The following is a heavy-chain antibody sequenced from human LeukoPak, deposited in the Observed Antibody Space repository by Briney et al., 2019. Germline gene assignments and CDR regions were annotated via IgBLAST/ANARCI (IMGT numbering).Heavy chain of an antibody. D-gene: IGHD3-10*01. CDR2: IYYSAST. J-gene: IGHJ6*02. CDR1: GGSISSYY. CDR3: ARYLVMVQGVIIYYYGMDV. Sequence: SETLSLTCTVSGGSISSYYWSWIRQPPGKGLEWIGYIYYSASTNYNPSLKSRVTISVDTSKNQFSLKLSSVTDADTAVYYCARYLVMVQGVIIYYYGMDVWGQGTTVTVSS. V-gene: IGHV4-59*01.